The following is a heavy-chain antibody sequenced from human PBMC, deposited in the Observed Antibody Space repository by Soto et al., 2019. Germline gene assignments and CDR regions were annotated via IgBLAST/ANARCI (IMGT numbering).Heavy chain of an antibody. CDR3: ARAVSNWSWFAHVFDF. CDR2: INPNSGGT. CDR1: GYTFTGYY. D-gene: IGHD1-1*01. V-gene: IGHV1-2*04. J-gene: IGHJ4*02. Sequence: ASVKVSCKASGYTFTGYYMHWVRQAPGQGLEWMGWINPNSGGTNYAQKFQGWVTMTRDTSISTAYMELSRLRSDDTAVFYCARAVSNWSWFAHVFDFWGRGSLVTVSS.